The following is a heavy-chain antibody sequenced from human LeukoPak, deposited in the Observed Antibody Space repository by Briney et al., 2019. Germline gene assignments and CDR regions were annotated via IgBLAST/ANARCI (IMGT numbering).Heavy chain of an antibody. J-gene: IGHJ4*02. V-gene: IGHV1-8*03. CDR1: GYTFTSHD. Sequence: GASVKVSCKASGYTFTSHDINWVRQATGQGLEWMGWMNPNSGNTGYAQKFQGRVTITRNTSISTAYMELSSLRSEDTAVYNCARVSEMATHFDYWGQGTLVTVSS. CDR3: ARVSEMATHFDY. D-gene: IGHD5-24*01. CDR2: MNPNSGNT.